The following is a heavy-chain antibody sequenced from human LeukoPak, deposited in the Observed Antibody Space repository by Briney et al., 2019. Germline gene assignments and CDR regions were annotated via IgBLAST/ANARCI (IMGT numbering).Heavy chain of an antibody. J-gene: IGHJ4*02. V-gene: IGHV4-34*01. Sequence: SETLSLTCAVYGGSFSGYYWSWIRQPRGKGLEWNGEINHSESTNYNPSLKSLVTMSVDTSKNQFSLKLSSVTAADTAVYYCARGAGTAMDYWGQGTLVTVSS. CDR2: INHSEST. CDR1: GGSFSGYY. CDR3: ARGAGTAMDY. D-gene: IGHD5-18*01.